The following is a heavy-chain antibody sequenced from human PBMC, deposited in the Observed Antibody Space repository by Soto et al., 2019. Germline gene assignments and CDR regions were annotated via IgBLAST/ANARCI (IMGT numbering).Heavy chain of an antibody. CDR2: IIPIFGTA. D-gene: IGHD4-4*01. J-gene: IGHJ6*02. CDR3: ASSRVTHHYYYYYGMDV. Sequence: SVKVSCKASGGTFSSYAIGWVRQAPGQGLEWMGGIIPIFGTANYAQKFQGRVTITADESTSTAYMELSSLRSEDTAVYYCASSRVTHHYYYYYGMDVWGQGTTVTVSS. CDR1: GGTFSSYA. V-gene: IGHV1-69*13.